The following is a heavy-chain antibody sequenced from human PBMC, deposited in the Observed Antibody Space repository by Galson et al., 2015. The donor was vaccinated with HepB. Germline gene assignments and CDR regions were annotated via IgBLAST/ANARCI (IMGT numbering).Heavy chain of an antibody. CDR3: ARHGKSKGEGGGKSGSRPSFFDY. V-gene: IGHV1-46*01. Sequence: SVKVSCKASGYTFTSYYMHWVRQAPGQGLEWMGIINPSGGSTSYAQKFQGRVTMTRDTSTSTVYMELSSLRSEDTALYYCARHGKSKGEGGGKSGSRPSFFDYWGQGTLVTVSS. D-gene: IGHD1-14*01. J-gene: IGHJ4*02. CDR2: INPSGGST. CDR1: GYTFTSYY.